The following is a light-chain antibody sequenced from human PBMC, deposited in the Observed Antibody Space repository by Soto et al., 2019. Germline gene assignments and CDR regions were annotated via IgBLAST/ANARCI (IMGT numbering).Light chain of an antibody. CDR3: QQRSNWPLT. J-gene: IGKJ4*01. CDR1: QSVSTY. V-gene: IGKV3-11*01. CDR2: ATS. Sequence: EIVLTQSPATLSLSPGERATLSCRASQSVSTYLAWYQQKSGQAPRLLIYATSNRATGIPARFSGSVSGTDFTLTISSLEPEDFAVYYCQQRSNWPLTFGGGTKVEIK.